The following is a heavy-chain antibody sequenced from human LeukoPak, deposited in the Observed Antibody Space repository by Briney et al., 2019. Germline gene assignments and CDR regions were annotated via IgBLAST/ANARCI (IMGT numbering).Heavy chain of an antibody. CDR3: ARHDYKGGDSYYGVDY. CDR2: IKEDGSET. V-gene: IGHV3-7*01. D-gene: IGHD3-10*01. Sequence: GGSLRLSCAASGFTFSSYWMSWVRQAPGKGLEWVANIKEDGSETNYVDSVKGRFTISRDNAKNSLYLQMNSLRAEDTAVYYCARHDYKGGDSYYGVDYRGQGTLVTVSS. CDR1: GFTFSSYW. J-gene: IGHJ4*02.